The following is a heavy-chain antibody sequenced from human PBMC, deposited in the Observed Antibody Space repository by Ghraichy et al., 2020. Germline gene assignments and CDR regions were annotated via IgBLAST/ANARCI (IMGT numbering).Heavy chain of an antibody. J-gene: IGHJ4*02. Sequence: SETLSLTCTVSGGSISSGSYYWSWIRQPAGKGVEWIGRIYTSGSTNYNPSLKSRVTISVDTSKNQFSLKLSSVTAADTAVYYCARGGGGSTPGFDYWGQGTLVTVSS. CDR2: IYTSGST. D-gene: IGHD1-26*01. V-gene: IGHV4-61*02. CDR3: ARGGGGSTPGFDY. CDR1: GGSISSGSYY.